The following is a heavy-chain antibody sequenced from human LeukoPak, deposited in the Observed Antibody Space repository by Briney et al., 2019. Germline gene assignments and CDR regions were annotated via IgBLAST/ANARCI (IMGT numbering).Heavy chain of an antibody. J-gene: IGHJ5*02. CDR1: GYSFTSYW. CDR3: ARRHPNCDFWSGYSEMGFDP. V-gene: IGHV5-51*01. D-gene: IGHD3-3*01. CDR2: LYPGDSDT. Sequence: GESLKISCKGSGYSFTSYWIGWVRQMPGKGLEWMGILYPGDSDTRYSPSFQGQVTISADKSISTAYLQWSSLKASDTAMYYCARRHPNCDFWSGYSEMGFDPWGQGTLVTVSS.